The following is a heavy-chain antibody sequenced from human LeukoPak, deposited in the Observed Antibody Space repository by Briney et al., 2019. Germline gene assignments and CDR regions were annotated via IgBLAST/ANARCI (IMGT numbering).Heavy chain of an antibody. D-gene: IGHD2-2*03. CDR3: AKVIGYCSSTSCSLFDDAFDV. CDR2: ISVDAGST. V-gene: IGHV3-43*02. CDR1: GFSFDDYA. J-gene: IGHJ3*01. Sequence: PGGSLRLSCAASGFSFDDYAMHWVRQAPGKGLEWFSLISVDAGSTYYADSVRRRFSISRDNSKHSLFLQMNSLRTEDTAFYFCAKVIGYCSSTSCSLFDDAFDVWGQGTMVTVSS.